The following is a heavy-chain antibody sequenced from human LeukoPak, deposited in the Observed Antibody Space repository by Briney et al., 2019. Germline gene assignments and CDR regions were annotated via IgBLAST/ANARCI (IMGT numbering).Heavy chain of an antibody. Sequence: SETLSLTCAVSGYSISSGYYWGWIRQPPGKGLEWIGYIYYSRSTYYNPSLKSRVTISVDTSKNQFSLKLSSVTAADTAVYYCARFLYDWGYFDYWGQGTLVTVSS. CDR1: GYSISSGYY. CDR2: IYYSRST. CDR3: ARFLYDWGYFDY. J-gene: IGHJ4*02. V-gene: IGHV4-30-4*08. D-gene: IGHD3-16*01.